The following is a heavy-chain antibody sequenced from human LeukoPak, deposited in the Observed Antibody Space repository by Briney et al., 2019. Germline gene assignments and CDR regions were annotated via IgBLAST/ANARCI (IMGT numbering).Heavy chain of an antibody. V-gene: IGHV1-3*03. CDR1: GYTFTSYA. Sequence: GASVKVSCKASGYTFTSYAMHWVRQAPGQRLEWMGWINAGNGNTKYSQEFQGRVTITRDTSASTAYMELSSLRSEDMAVYYCAREYGVAAAFGAFDIWGQGTMATVSS. D-gene: IGHD6-13*01. CDR2: INAGNGNT. J-gene: IGHJ3*02. CDR3: AREYGVAAAFGAFDI.